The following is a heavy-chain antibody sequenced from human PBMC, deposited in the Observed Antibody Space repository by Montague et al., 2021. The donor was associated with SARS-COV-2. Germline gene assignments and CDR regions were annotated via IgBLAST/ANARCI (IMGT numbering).Heavy chain of an antibody. J-gene: IGHJ3*02. CDR2: MSGSGDRT. D-gene: IGHD1-20*01. Sequence: SLRLSCAASGFTFSSYAMNWVRQAPGKGLEWVSAMSGSGDRTYYADSVKGRFTISRDNSKNTLSLQMNSLRAEDTAVYYCAKVGRYNWNPYDTFDIWGQGTMVTVSS. CDR3: AKVGRYNWNPYDTFDI. CDR1: GFTFSSYA. V-gene: IGHV3-23*01.